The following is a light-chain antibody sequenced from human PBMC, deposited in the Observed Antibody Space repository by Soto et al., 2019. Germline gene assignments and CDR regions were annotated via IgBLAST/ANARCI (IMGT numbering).Light chain of an antibody. J-gene: IGKJ2*01. CDR1: QSVSSS. Sequence: EFVLTQSPATLSLSPGERATLSCRASQSVSSSSAWYQQKPGQAPRLLIYDTSNRATGIPARFSGSGSGTDFTLTISGLEPADFAVYYCQQRSNWQYTFGLGTRLDIQ. CDR2: DTS. V-gene: IGKV3-11*01. CDR3: QQRSNWQYT.